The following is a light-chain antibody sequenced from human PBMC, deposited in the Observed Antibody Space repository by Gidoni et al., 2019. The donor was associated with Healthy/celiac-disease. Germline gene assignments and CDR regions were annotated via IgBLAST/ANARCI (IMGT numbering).Light chain of an antibody. J-gene: IGLJ2*01. CDR2: QDS. Sequence: SYELTQPPSVSVSRGQTASITCSGDKLGDKYACWYQQKPGQSPVLVIYQDSKRPSGIPERFSGSNSGNTATLTISGTQAMDEADYYCQAWDSSTAGVVFGGGTKLTVL. CDR1: KLGDKY. V-gene: IGLV3-1*01. CDR3: QAWDSSTAGVV.